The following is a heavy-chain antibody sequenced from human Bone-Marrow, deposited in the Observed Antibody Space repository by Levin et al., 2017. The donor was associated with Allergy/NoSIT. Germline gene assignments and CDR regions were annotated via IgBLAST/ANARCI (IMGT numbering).Heavy chain of an antibody. V-gene: IGHV3-23*01. CDR3: AGYDTSAYHSPFDY. D-gene: IGHD3-22*01. Sequence: LSLTCAASGFIFSNYVMNWVRQAPGKGLEWVSQISGSGGNTHYADSVKGRFTFSRDNSKNTLYLQMNSLRAEDTAVYYCAGYDTSAYHSPFDYWGQGTLVTVSS. CDR2: ISGSGGNT. CDR1: GFIFSNYV. J-gene: IGHJ4*02.